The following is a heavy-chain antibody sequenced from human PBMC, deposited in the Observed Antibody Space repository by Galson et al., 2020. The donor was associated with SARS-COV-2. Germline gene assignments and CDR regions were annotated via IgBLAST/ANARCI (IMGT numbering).Heavy chain of an antibody. CDR1: GGSISGGSYY. CDR3: ARDFGSGGWYLDY. Sequence: SETLSLTCSVSGGSISGGSYYWGWIRQPPGKGLEWIGSIYYSGSTNHNPSLKSRVTMSVNTSKKQFSLQLGSVTAADTAVYYCARDFGSGGWYLDYWGQGTLVAVSS. V-gene: IGHV4-39*07. D-gene: IGHD3-3*01. J-gene: IGHJ4*02. CDR2: IYYSGST.